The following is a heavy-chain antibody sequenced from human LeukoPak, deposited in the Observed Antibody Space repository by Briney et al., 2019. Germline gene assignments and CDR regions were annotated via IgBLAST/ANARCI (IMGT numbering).Heavy chain of an antibody. D-gene: IGHD3-10*01. Sequence: GRSLRLSCAASGFTFDDYSMHWVRQAPGKGLEWVSGISWNSGLLGYADSVKGRFTISRDNTKNSLYLQMNSLRPEDTALYYCAKDSYGGSGSYYLYSFDYWGQGTLVTVSS. CDR1: GFTFDDYS. CDR2: ISWNSGLL. CDR3: AKDSYGGSGSYYLYSFDY. J-gene: IGHJ4*02. V-gene: IGHV3-9*01.